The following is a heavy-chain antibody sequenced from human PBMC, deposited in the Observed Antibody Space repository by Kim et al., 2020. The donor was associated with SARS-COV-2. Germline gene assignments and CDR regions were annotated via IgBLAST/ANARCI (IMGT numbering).Heavy chain of an antibody. CDR3: ARARPPGIAAANPSYYYYYMDV. V-gene: IGHV4-34*01. D-gene: IGHD6-13*01. CDR2: INHSGST. Sequence: SETLSLTCAVYGGSFSGYYWSWIRQPPGKGLEWIGEINHSGSTNYNPSLKSRVTISVDTSKNQFSLKLSSVTAADTAVYYCARARPPGIAAANPSYYYYYMDVWGKGTTVTVSS. J-gene: IGHJ6*03. CDR1: GGSFSGYY.